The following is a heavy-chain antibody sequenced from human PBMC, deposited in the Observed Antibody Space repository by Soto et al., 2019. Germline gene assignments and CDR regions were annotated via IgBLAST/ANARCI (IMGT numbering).Heavy chain of an antibody. D-gene: IGHD3-10*01. J-gene: IGHJ6*02. CDR2: ISGSGGST. CDR1: GFTFSSYA. Sequence: PGGSLRLSCAASGFTFSSYAMSWARQAPGKGLEWVSAISGSGGSTYYADSVKGRFTISRDNSKNTLYLQMNSLRAEDTAVYYCAYEFGDLDYYYGMDVWGQGTTVTVSS. V-gene: IGHV3-23*01. CDR3: AYEFGDLDYYYGMDV.